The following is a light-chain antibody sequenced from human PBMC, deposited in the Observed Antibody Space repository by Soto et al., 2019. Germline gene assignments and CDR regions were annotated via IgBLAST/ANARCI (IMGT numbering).Light chain of an antibody. CDR1: QAIKDH. CDR2: AAS. Sequence: DIQMTQSPSSLSASVGDRVTITCRASQAIKDHLGWYQQKPGQAPKRLIYAASTLQSGVPSRFSGSGSGTEFTLTISSLQPEDFATYYCLQHNTYPLTFGQGTRLEIK. V-gene: IGKV1-17*01. J-gene: IGKJ5*01. CDR3: LQHNTYPLT.